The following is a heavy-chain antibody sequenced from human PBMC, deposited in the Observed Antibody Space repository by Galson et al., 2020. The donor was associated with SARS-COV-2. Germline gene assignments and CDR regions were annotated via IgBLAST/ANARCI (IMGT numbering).Heavy chain of an antibody. J-gene: IGHJ4*02. D-gene: IGHD1-26*01. CDR2: ISSYNGNT. Sequence: SVNVSRLASGYTFTSYGISWVRQAPGQGREGMGCISSYNGNTNYAQKLQGRATMTTDTSTSTAYMELRSLRSDDTAVDYCAGDSQWELLDYWGQGTLVTVSS. CDR1: GYTFTSYG. CDR3: AGDSQWELLDY. V-gene: IGHV1-18*04.